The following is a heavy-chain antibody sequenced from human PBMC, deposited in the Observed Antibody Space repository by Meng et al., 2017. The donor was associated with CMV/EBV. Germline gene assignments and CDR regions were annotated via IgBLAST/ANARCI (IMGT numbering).Heavy chain of an antibody. J-gene: IGHJ6*02. D-gene: IGHD4-17*01. V-gene: IGHV3-13*03. Sequence: GGSLRLSCAACGFTFSSYDMHWVRQATGKGLEWVSAIGTAGDTYYPGSVKGQFTISRENAKNSLYLQMNSLRPEDTAVYYCAKDAPSYGVSPSYYYYGMDVWGQGTTVTVSS. CDR1: GFTFSSYD. CDR2: IGTAGDT. CDR3: AKDAPSYGVSPSYYYYGMDV.